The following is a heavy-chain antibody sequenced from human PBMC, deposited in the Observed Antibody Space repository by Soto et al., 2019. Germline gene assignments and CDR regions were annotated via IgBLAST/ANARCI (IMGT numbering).Heavy chain of an antibody. V-gene: IGHV4-59*01. D-gene: IGHD6-19*01. CDR1: GGSISSYY. CDR3: ASHPFSSGWYPPPWFDP. J-gene: IGHJ5*02. CDR2: IYYSGST. Sequence: SETLSLTCTVSGGSISSYYGSWIRQPPGKGLEWIGYIYYSGSTNYNPSLKSRVTISVDTSKNQFSLKLSSVTAADTAVYYCASHPFSSGWYPPPWFDPWGQGTLVTVSS.